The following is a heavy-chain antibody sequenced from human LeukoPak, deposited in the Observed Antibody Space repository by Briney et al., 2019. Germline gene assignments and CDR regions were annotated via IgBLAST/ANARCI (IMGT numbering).Heavy chain of an antibody. D-gene: IGHD5-12*01. CDR1: GGSISSGGYS. CDR2: IYHSGST. CDR3: ARGGTKGLRGSRHSYFQH. J-gene: IGHJ1*01. V-gene: IGHV4-30-2*01. Sequence: SETLSRTCAVAGGSISSGGYSWSWIRQPPGKGLEWIGYIYHSGSTYYNPSLKSRVTISVDTSKNQFSLKLSSVTAADTAVYYCARGGTKGLRGSRHSYFQHWGQGTLVTVSS.